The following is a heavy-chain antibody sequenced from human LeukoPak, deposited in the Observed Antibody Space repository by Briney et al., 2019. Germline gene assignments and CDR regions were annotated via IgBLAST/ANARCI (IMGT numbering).Heavy chain of an antibody. V-gene: IGHV1-18*01. Sequence: GASVKLSCKASGYTFTSYGISWVRQAPGQGLEWMGWISAYNGNTNYAPKFQGRVTITPDKSTSTVYMEVSSLRSEDTAGYYCARDGDQSIVGAKPPDYWGQGTLVTVSS. D-gene: IGHD1-26*01. CDR3: ARDGDQSIVGAKPPDY. CDR2: ISAYNGNT. CDR1: GYTFTSYG. J-gene: IGHJ4*02.